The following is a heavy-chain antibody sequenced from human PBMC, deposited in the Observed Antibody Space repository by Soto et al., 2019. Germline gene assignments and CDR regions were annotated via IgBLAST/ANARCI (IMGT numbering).Heavy chain of an antibody. CDR2: IIPIFGTA. Sequence: QVQLVQSGAEVKKPGSSVKVSCKASGGTFSSYAISWVRQAPGQGLEWMGGIIPIFGTANYAQKFQDRVTITADESTSTAYMELGRLRSEDTAVDYCARSHTGVRFYYGMDVWGQGTTVTVSS. CDR3: ARSHTGVRFYYGMDV. J-gene: IGHJ6*02. V-gene: IGHV1-69*12. D-gene: IGHD3-10*01. CDR1: GGTFSSYA.